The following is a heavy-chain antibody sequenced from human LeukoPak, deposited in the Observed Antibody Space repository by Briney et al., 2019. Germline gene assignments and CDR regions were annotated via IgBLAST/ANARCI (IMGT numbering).Heavy chain of an antibody. J-gene: IGHJ6*03. V-gene: IGHV4-59*08. Sequence: SETLSLTCAVYGRSFSGYYWSWIRQPPGKGLEWIGYIYYSGSTNYNPSLRSRVTISVDTSNNQFSLKLSAVTAADTAVYYCASVRRGFGESSKYYSYYYMHVWGNGTTVTIAS. CDR2: IYYSGST. CDR3: ASVRRGFGESSKYYSYYYMHV. CDR1: GRSFSGYY. D-gene: IGHD3-10*01.